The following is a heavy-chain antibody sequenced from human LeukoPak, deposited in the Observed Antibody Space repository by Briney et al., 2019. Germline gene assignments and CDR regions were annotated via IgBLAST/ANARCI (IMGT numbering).Heavy chain of an antibody. Sequence: PGGSLRLSCAASGFTFSSYSMNWVRQAPGKGLEWVSYISSSSSTIYYADSAKGRFTISRDNAENSLYLEMNSLRAEDTAFYYCAKGKGGKSSTSWYAGYFHHWGQGTLVTVSS. J-gene: IGHJ1*01. CDR2: ISSSSSTI. V-gene: IGHV3-48*04. CDR3: AKGKGGKSSTSWYAGYFHH. D-gene: IGHD6-13*01. CDR1: GFTFSSYS.